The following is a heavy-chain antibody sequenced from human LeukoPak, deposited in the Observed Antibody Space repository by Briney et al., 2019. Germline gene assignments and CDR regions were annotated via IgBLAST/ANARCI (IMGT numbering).Heavy chain of an antibody. CDR1: GGTFSSYA. Sequence: GASVKVSCKASGGTFSSYAISWVRQAPGQGLEWMGGIIPIFGTANYAQKFQGRVTITADESTSTAYMELSSLRSEDTAVYYCARGITMVRGAHMDVWGKGTTVTISS. CDR3: ARGITMVRGAHMDV. J-gene: IGHJ6*03. D-gene: IGHD3-10*01. V-gene: IGHV1-69*13. CDR2: IIPIFGTA.